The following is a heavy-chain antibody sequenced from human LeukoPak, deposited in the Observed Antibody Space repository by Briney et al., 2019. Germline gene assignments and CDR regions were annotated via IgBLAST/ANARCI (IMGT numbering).Heavy chain of an antibody. CDR2: ISSSGSML. CDR3: TRRPYSSSWYYFDL. CDR1: GFTFSDYY. Sequence: GGSLRLSCAVSGFTFSDYYMSWVRQAPGKGLEWVSYISSSGSMLHYADSVEGRFTISRDNAKNSLYLQMSSLRVEDTAVYYCTRRPYSSSWYYFDLWGQGTLVTVSS. J-gene: IGHJ4*02. V-gene: IGHV3-11*04. D-gene: IGHD6-13*01.